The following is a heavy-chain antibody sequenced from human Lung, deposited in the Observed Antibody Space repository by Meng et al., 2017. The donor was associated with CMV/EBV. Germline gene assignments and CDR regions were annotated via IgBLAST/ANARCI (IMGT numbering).Heavy chain of an antibody. V-gene: IGHV3-53*01. J-gene: IGHJ4*02. Sequence: GEXXKISCAASAFTVSSKYMSWVRRAPGKGLKWVSLIYSDGTTYYAESVKGRFTISRDVSKNTLYLQMNSLRAEDTAVYYCAAAPHRGGTDCCALESWGQGTXVTVSS. CDR2: IYSDGTT. D-gene: IGHD2-21*01. CDR3: AAAPHRGGTDCCALES. CDR1: AFTVSSKY.